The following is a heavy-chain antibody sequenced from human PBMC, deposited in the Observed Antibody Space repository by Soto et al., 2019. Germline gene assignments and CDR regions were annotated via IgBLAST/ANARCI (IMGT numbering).Heavy chain of an antibody. Sequence: PSETLSLTCAVYGGSFSGYYWSWIRQPPGKGLEWIGEINHSGSTNYNPSLKSRVTISVDTSKNQFSLKLSSVTAADTAVYYCAVDCSGGSCYPGPEYFQHWGQGTLVTVSS. V-gene: IGHV4-34*01. CDR1: GGSFSGYY. D-gene: IGHD2-15*01. CDR2: INHSGST. CDR3: AVDCSGGSCYPGPEYFQH. J-gene: IGHJ1*01.